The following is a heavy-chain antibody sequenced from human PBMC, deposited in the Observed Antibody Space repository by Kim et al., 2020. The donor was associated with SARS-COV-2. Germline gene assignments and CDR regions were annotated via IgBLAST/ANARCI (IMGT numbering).Heavy chain of an antibody. D-gene: IGHD2-2*01. CDR2: INSDGSST. Sequence: GGSLRLSCAASGFTFSSYWMHWVRQAPGKGLVWVSRINSDGSSTNYAASVMVRFTISRDNAKNTLFLQMNSLRAEDTTVYYCARASSTSCYYWGQGTLVTVCS. J-gene: IGHJ4*02. CDR1: GFTFSSYW. V-gene: IGHV3-74*01. CDR3: ARASSTSCYY.